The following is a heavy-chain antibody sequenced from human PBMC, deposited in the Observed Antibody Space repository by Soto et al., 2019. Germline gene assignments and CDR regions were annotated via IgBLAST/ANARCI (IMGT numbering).Heavy chain of an antibody. CDR2: INGRSNYV. CDR1: GFTFSTYT. Sequence: EVQVVESGGGLVKPGGSLRLSCVFSGFTFSTYTMNWVRQAPGKGLEWVSSINGRSNYVYYADSVKGRFTISRDNAKNSRYLQMNRLRAEDTAIYYCAREAGVVGSSSAFDHWGLGTLVTVSS. CDR3: AREAGVVGSSSAFDH. D-gene: IGHD1-26*01. J-gene: IGHJ4*02. V-gene: IGHV3-21*01.